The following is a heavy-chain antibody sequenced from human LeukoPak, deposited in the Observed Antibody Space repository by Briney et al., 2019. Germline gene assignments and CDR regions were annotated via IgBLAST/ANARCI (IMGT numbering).Heavy chain of an antibody. CDR2: INWNGGST. J-gene: IGHJ4*02. CDR1: GFTFDDYA. V-gene: IGHV3-20*04. D-gene: IGHD2-15*01. Sequence: PGGSLRLSCAVFGFTFDDYAMSWVRQAPGKGLEWVSGINWNGGSTGYADSVKGRFTISRDNSKNTLYLQMNSLRAEDTAVYYCARAPRMVYFDYWGQGTLVTVSS. CDR3: ARAPRMVYFDY.